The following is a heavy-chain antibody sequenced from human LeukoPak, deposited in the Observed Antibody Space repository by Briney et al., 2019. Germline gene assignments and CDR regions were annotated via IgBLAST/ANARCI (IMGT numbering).Heavy chain of an antibody. CDR3: ARGKITMMRGVTIRKGRPEDYYYMDV. D-gene: IGHD3-10*01. V-gene: IGHV4-39*07. Sequence: SSETLCLTCTVSGGPISSSSYYWGWVRQPPGKGLEWVGSIYFSGNTYSNPSLKSRLTMSVDTSTNQFSLTLRSVTAADTGVYYCARGKITMMRGVTIRKGRPEDYYYMDVWGKGTTVTVSS. CDR1: GGPISSSSYY. CDR2: IYFSGNT. J-gene: IGHJ6*03.